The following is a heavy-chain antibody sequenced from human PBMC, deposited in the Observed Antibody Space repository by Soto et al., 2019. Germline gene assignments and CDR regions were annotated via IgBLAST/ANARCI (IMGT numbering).Heavy chain of an antibody. V-gene: IGHV6-1*01. D-gene: IGHD1-7*01. Sequence: QVQLQQSGPGLVRPSQTLSLTCAISGDSVSSNSAAWNWIRQSPSRGLEWLGRTYYRSRWYNDYAVSVRSRITVNPDTSMSHFSLHLNSVTPEDTAVYYCAGTTSLQWYYMDVWDKGTTVTVSS. CDR1: GDSVSSNSAA. CDR3: AGTTSLQWYYMDV. CDR2: TYYRSRWYN. J-gene: IGHJ6*03.